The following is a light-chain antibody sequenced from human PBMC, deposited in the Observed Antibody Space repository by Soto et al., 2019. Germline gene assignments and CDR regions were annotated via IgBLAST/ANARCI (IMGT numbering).Light chain of an antibody. CDR3: QQFNVYPIT. Sequence: AIQLTQSPSSLSASVGDRVTITCRASQDIRGALAWYQQKPGTAPKLLIYDVSSLESGVPSRFSGSGSGTDFTFTISSLQPEDFATYYCQQFNVYPITFGQGKRLEIK. CDR1: QDIRGA. CDR2: DVS. V-gene: IGKV1-13*02. J-gene: IGKJ5*01.